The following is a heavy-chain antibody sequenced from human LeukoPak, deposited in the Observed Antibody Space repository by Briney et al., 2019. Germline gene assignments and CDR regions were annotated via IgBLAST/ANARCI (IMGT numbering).Heavy chain of an antibody. CDR1: GFTFSSYE. CDR3: ARIAAASRGFDY. D-gene: IGHD6-13*01. Sequence: GGSLRLSCAASGFTFSSYEMNWVRQAPGKGLEWVSYISSSGSTIYYADSVKGRFTISRDNAKNSLYLQMNSLRAEDTAVYYCARIAAASRGFDYWGQGTLVTVSS. J-gene: IGHJ4*02. V-gene: IGHV3-48*03. CDR2: ISSSGSTI.